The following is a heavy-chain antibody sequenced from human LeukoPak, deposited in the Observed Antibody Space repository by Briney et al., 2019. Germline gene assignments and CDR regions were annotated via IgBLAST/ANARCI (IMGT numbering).Heavy chain of an antibody. CDR1: GFTFSSYW. CDR3: AKDLDPGYCSSTACYGYFQH. CDR2: ISSSGSTM. D-gene: IGHD2-2*01. Sequence: GGSLGLSCAASGFTFSSYWMSWVRQAPGKGLEWLSYISSSGSTMYYADSVKGRFTISRDNSKNTLYLQLNSLRAEDTAIYYCAKDLDPGYCSSTACYGYFQHWGQGTQVTVSS. J-gene: IGHJ1*01. V-gene: IGHV3-48*01.